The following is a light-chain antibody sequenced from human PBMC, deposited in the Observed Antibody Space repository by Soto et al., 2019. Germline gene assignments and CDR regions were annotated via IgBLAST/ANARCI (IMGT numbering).Light chain of an antibody. CDR2: GAS. CDR1: QSVNSN. Sequence: EIVMTQSPTIVSVSPGERATLSCRASQSVNSNLAWYQQKPGQAPRLLISGASTRAPGIAARFSGSGSGTNFTLSISGLQSADFAVYYCQQYDNLPLTFGGGTKVEIK. CDR3: QQYDNLPLT. V-gene: IGKV3-15*01. J-gene: IGKJ4*01.